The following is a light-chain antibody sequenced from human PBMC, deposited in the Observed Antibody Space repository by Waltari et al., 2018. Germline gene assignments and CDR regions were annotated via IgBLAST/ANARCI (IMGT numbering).Light chain of an antibody. V-gene: IGLV1-47*01. Sequence: QSVLTQPPSASGTPGQRVTISCSGSSSNLGNNYVYLYQHLPGAAPKLLIFKNNQRPSGVPDRFSDSKSGTSASLAISGLRSEDEADYYCAAWDDSLSGLVFGGGTKLSVL. J-gene: IGLJ3*02. CDR2: KNN. CDR1: SSNLGNNY. CDR3: AAWDDSLSGLV.